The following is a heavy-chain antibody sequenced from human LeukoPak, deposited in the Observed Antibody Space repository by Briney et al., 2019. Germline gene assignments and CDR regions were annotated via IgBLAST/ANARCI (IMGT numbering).Heavy chain of an antibody. Sequence: GGSLRLSCAASGFTFSSYGMNWVRQAPGKGLEWVSSISGSGGSTYYADSVKGRFTISRDNSKNTLYLQMNSLRAEDTAVYYCAKDLFDYVWGSYRPTPFDSWGQGTLVTVSS. CDR3: AKDLFDYVWGSYRPTPFDS. CDR2: ISGSGGST. J-gene: IGHJ4*02. D-gene: IGHD3-16*02. CDR1: GFTFSSYG. V-gene: IGHV3-23*01.